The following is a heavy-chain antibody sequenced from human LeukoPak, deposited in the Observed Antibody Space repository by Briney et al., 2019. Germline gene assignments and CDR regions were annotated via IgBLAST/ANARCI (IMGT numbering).Heavy chain of an antibody. D-gene: IGHD2-21*02. V-gene: IGHV1-46*01. Sequence: ASVKVSCKASGYTFTSYGISWVRQAPGQGLEWMGIINPSGGSTSYAQKFQGRVTMTRDMSTSTVYMELSSLRSEDTAVYYCAREATLREHIVVVTAIPPSYYFDYWGQGTLVTVSS. J-gene: IGHJ4*02. CDR2: INPSGGST. CDR1: GYTFTSYG. CDR3: AREATLREHIVVVTAIPPSYYFDY.